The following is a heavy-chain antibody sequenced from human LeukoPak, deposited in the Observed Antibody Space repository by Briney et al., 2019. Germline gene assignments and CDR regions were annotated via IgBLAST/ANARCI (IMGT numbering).Heavy chain of an antibody. J-gene: IGHJ3*02. CDR1: GGSISSSNW. D-gene: IGHD3-22*01. Sequence: PSETLSLTCAVSGGSISSSNWWSWVRQPPGKGLEWIGEIYHSGSTNYNPSLKSRVTVSVDTSKSQFSLKLTSVTAADTAVYYCARHVSRDYYDSSDRAVVRNAFDIWGQGTMVTVSS. V-gene: IGHV4-4*02. CDR2: IYHSGST. CDR3: ARHVSRDYYDSSDRAVVRNAFDI.